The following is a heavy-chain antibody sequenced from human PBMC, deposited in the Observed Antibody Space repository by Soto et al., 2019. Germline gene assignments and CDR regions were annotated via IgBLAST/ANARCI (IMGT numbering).Heavy chain of an antibody. Sequence: GASVKVSCKSSGYTFTSYAISWVRQAPGQGLEWMGGIIPIFGTANYAQKFQGRVTITADESTSTAYMELSSLRSEDTAVYYCARDKFGYYDSSGYMALGVFGYWGQGTLVAVSS. CDR2: IIPIFGTA. V-gene: IGHV1-69*13. CDR1: GYTFTSYA. CDR3: ARDKFGYYDSSGYMALGVFGY. D-gene: IGHD3-22*01. J-gene: IGHJ4*02.